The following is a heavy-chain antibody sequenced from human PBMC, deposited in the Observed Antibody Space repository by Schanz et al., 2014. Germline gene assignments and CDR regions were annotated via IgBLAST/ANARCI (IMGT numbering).Heavy chain of an antibody. CDR2: ISWNSGSI. CDR3: AKDKRGRSSWFFDY. Sequence: EVQLVESGGGLVQPGRSLRLSCAASGFTFDDYAMHWVRQAPGKGLEWVSGISWNSGSIGYADSVKGRFTISRDNSKNTLYLQMNSLRAEDTAVYYCAKDKRGRSSWFFDYWGQGTLVTVSS. CDR1: GFTFDDYA. J-gene: IGHJ4*02. D-gene: IGHD6-13*01. V-gene: IGHV3-9*01.